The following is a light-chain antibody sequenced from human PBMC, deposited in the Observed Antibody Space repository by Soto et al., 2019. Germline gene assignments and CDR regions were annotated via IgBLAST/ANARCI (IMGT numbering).Light chain of an antibody. V-gene: IGLV2-11*01. J-gene: IGLJ3*02. Sequence: QSALTQPRSVSGSPGQSVTISCTGTSSDVGAYNYVPWNQQHPGKVPKLLIYDVTRRPSGVPDRFSGSKSGNTASLTISGLQAEDEADYYCCSYAGSYTWVFGGGTQLTVL. CDR1: SSDVGAYNY. CDR3: CSYAGSYTWV. CDR2: DVT.